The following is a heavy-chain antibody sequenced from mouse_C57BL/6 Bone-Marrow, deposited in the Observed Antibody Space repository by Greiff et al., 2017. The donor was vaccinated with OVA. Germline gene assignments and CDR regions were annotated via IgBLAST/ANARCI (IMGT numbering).Heavy chain of an antibody. J-gene: IGHJ1*03. Sequence: QVQLQQSGAELVRPGTLVKVSCKASGYAFTNYLIEWVKQRPGQGLEWIGVINPGSGGTNYNEKFKGKATLTADKSSSTAYMQLSSLTSEDSAVYFCARWYYGSSYDWYFDVWGTGTTVTVSS. CDR3: ARWYYGSSYDWYFDV. CDR1: GYAFTNYL. D-gene: IGHD1-1*01. V-gene: IGHV1-54*01. CDR2: INPGSGGT.